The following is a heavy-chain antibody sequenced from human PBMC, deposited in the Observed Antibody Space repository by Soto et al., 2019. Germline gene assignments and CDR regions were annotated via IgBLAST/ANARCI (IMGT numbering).Heavy chain of an antibody. CDR1: GYTFTSYA. CDR2: INAGNGNT. D-gene: IGHD1-7*01. J-gene: IGHJ6*02. CDR3: ARGRTGTTNRNYYYGMDV. Sequence: ASVKVSCKASGYTFTSYAMHWVRQAPGQRLEWMGWINAGNGNTKYSQKFQGRVTITRDTSASTAYMELSSLRSEDTAVYYCARGRTGTTNRNYYYGMDVWGQGTTVTAP. V-gene: IGHV1-3*01.